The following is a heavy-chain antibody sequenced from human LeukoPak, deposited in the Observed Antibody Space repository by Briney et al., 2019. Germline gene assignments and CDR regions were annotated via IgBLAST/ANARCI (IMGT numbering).Heavy chain of an antibody. Sequence: GRSLRLSCAASGFTFDDYAMHWVRQAPGKGLEWVSGISWNSGSIGYADSVKGRFTISRDNAKNSLYPQMNSLRAEDTALYYCAKDLYGDLSLVDYWGQGTLVTVSS. J-gene: IGHJ4*02. D-gene: IGHD4-17*01. CDR3: AKDLYGDLSLVDY. CDR2: ISWNSGSI. CDR1: GFTFDDYA. V-gene: IGHV3-9*01.